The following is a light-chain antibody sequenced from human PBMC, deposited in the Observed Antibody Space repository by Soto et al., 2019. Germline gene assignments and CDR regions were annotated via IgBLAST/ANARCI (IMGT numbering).Light chain of an antibody. CDR3: SSQSSSSAYYV. J-gene: IGLJ1*01. V-gene: IGLV2-14*01. CDR1: SSDVGGYNY. Sequence: QSALTKPASVSGSPGQSITLSCTGTSSDVGGYNYVSWYQQHPGKAPKLMIYEVSNRPSGGSNRFAGSKSVNTASLTIYGLQAEDEADYFCSSQSSSSAYYVFGTGTKLTVL. CDR2: EVS.